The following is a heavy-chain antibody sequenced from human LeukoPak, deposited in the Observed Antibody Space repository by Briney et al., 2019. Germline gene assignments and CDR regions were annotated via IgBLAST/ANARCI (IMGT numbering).Heavy chain of an antibody. V-gene: IGHV3-23*01. CDR2: LTGTGGTT. CDR3: ARNYDSSGYYQVDH. CDR1: GFTVSSNY. J-gene: IGHJ4*02. Sequence: GGSLRLSCAASGFTVSSNYMTWVRQAPGKGLEWVSTLTGTGGTTFYADSVQGRFTISRDNSKNTLYLQMYSLRAEDTAVYYCARNYDSSGYYQVDHWGQGTLVTVSS. D-gene: IGHD3-22*01.